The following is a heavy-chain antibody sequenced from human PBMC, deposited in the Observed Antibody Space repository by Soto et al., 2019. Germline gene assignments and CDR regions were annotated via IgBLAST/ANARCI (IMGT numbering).Heavy chain of an antibody. CDR2: ISGSGGST. D-gene: IGHD3-9*01. J-gene: IGHJ4*02. CDR1: GFTFSSYA. CDR3: AKGANILTGYYHYFDY. Sequence: GGSLRLSCAASGFTFSSYAMSWVRQAPGKGLEWVSAISGSGGSTYYADSVKGRFTISRDNSKNTLYLQMNSLRAEDTAVYYCAKGANILTGYYHYFDYWGQGTLVTVSS. V-gene: IGHV3-23*01.